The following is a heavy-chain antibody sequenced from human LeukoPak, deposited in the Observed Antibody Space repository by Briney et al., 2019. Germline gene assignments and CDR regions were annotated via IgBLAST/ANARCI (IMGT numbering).Heavy chain of an antibody. CDR2: INWNGRSI. CDR3: AKFAQRYCSGGSCHPFDY. J-gene: IGHJ4*02. CDR1: RFTFDEYG. V-gene: IGHV3-20*04. D-gene: IGHD2-15*01. Sequence: GGSLRLSCAASRFTFDEYGMSWVRQTAGKGLEWVSGINWNGRSIGYADSVKGRFTVSRDNSKNTLHLQMNSLRAEDTAAYYCAKFAQRYCSGGSCHPFDYWGQGTLVTVSS.